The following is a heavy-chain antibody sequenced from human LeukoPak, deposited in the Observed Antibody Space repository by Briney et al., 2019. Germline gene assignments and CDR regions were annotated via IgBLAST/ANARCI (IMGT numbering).Heavy chain of an antibody. V-gene: IGHV4-4*07. CDR1: GDSIRNYY. Sequence: PSETLSLTCTVSGDSIRNYYWSWIRQPAGKGLEWIGRISTNGDTNYNPSLNSRVTMSIDVSRNQFSLKLNSVTAADTAVYYCAFSEVGTTKVFDYWGQGLVVTVSS. D-gene: IGHD1-26*01. CDR3: AFSEVGTTKVFDY. J-gene: IGHJ4*01. CDR2: ISTNGDT.